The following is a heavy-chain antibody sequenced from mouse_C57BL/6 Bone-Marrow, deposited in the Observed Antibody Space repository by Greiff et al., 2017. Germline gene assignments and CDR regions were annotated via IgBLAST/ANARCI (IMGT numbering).Heavy chain of an antibody. J-gene: IGHJ1*03. Sequence: QVQLQQPGAELVKPGASVKLSCKASGYTFTSYWMQWVKQRPGQGLEWIGEIDPSDSYTNYNQKFKGKATLTVDTSSSTAYMQLSSRTSEDSAVYYCARNPYWYFDVWGTGTTVTVSS. CDR3: ARNPYWYFDV. CDR1: GYTFTSYW. CDR2: IDPSDSYT. V-gene: IGHV1-50*01.